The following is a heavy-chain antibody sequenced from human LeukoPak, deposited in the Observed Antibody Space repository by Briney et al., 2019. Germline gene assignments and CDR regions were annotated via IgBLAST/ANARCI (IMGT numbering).Heavy chain of an antibody. V-gene: IGHV1-18*01. J-gene: IGHJ3*02. Sequence: ASVKVSCKASGYTFTSYVIGWVRQAPGQGLEWMGWINAYNGNTNYAQMLQGRVTITADESTSTAYMELSSLRSEDTAVYYCAVYYYDSSGYSRGAFDIWGQGTMVTVSS. D-gene: IGHD3-22*01. CDR2: INAYNGNT. CDR3: AVYYYDSSGYSRGAFDI. CDR1: GYTFTSYV.